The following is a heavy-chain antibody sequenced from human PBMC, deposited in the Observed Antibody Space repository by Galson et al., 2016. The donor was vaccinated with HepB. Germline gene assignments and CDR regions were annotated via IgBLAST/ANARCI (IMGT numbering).Heavy chain of an antibody. CDR2: INTGNGNT. Sequence: SVKVSCKASGYTFTNFGLSWVRQAPGQGPEWMGWINTGNGNTNYLQKFQGRVTLATDTSTSTAYLELSSLRSDDTAVYYCARERAVGYCSSNTCAAFDRWGQGTLVIVSS. J-gene: IGHJ5*02. D-gene: IGHD2-15*01. CDR1: GYTFTNFG. CDR3: ARERAVGYCSSNTCAAFDR. V-gene: IGHV1-18*01.